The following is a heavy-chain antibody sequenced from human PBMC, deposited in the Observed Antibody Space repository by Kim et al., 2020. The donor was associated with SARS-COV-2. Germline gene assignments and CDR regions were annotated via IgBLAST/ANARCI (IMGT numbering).Heavy chain of an antibody. CDR1: GFTFSSYA. D-gene: IGHD1-1*01. CDR2: ISGSGGST. J-gene: IGHJ4*02. V-gene: IGHV3-23*01. Sequence: GGSLRLSCAASGFTFSSYAMSWVRQAPGKGLEWVSAISGSGGSTYYADSVKGRFTISRDNSKNTLYLQMNSLRAEDTAVYYCAKGRNWNDRAMWYFDYWGQGTLVTVSS. CDR3: AKGRNWNDRAMWYFDY.